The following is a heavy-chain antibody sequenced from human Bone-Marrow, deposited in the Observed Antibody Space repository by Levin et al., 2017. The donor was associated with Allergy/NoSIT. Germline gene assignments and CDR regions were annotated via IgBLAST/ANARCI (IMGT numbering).Heavy chain of an antibody. CDR2: INPNSGDT. D-gene: IGHD3-16*01. V-gene: IGHV1-2*05. CDR1: GYTFAAYY. Sequence: GESLKISCKASGYTFAAYYVHWVRQVPGQGLEWMGRINPNSGDTNYAQKFRGRVTLTSDTSINTAYMDLRSLTHDGTGVYYCAGGLGMTLPPRVDFDYWGQGTLVTASS. J-gene: IGHJ4*02. CDR3: AGGLGMTLPPRVDFDY.